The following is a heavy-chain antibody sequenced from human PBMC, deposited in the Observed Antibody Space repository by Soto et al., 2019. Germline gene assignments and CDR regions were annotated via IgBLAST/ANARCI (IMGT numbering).Heavy chain of an antibody. J-gene: IGHJ1*01. CDR3: ARDRGIAVPGTLIEIQN. V-gene: IGHV3-21*01. CDR2: ISSSSSYI. Sequence: GGSLRLSCAASGFTFSSYSMNWVRQAPGKGLEWVSSISSSSSYIYYADSVKGRFTISRDNAKDSLYLQMNSLRAEDTAVYYCARDRGIAVPGTLIEIQNWGQGTLVTVSS. CDR1: GFTFSSYS. D-gene: IGHD6-19*01.